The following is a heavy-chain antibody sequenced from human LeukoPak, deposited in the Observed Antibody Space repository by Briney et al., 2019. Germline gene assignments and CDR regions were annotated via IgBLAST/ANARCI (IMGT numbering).Heavy chain of an antibody. CDR3: ARGDIVVVVAATGSIYFDY. D-gene: IGHD2-15*01. J-gene: IGHJ4*02. Sequence: PSQTLSLTCTVSGGSISSGGYYWSWIRQHPGKGLEWIGYIYYSGSTYYNPSLKSRVTISVGTSKNQFSLKLSSVTAADTAVYYCARGDIVVVVAATGSIYFDYWGQGTLVTVSS. CDR1: GGSISSGGYY. V-gene: IGHV4-31*03. CDR2: IYYSGST.